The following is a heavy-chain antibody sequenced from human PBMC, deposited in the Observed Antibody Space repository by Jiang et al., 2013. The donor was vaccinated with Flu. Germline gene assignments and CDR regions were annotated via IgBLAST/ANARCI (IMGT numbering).Heavy chain of an antibody. CDR2: FDPEDRER. Sequence: GAEVKKPGASVKVSCRVSAYILSALSIHWVRQAPGKGLEWMGGFDPEDRERLYAQNFQGRVTMTEDTVIDTAYMELSSLRSEDTAVYYCTRGRGAVVVSANTYWGRGTLVTVSS. CDR1: AYILSALS. CDR3: TRGRGAVVVSANTY. J-gene: IGHJ4*02. D-gene: IGHD2-21*02. V-gene: IGHV1-24*01.